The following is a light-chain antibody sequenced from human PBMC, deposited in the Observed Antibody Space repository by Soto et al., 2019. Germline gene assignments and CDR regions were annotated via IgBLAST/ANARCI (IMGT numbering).Light chain of an antibody. V-gene: IGKV1-5*01. CDR1: QSIRYY. CDR2: GAS. CDR3: QHHNSYSPT. J-gene: IGKJ1*01. Sequence: DIQLTQSPPTLSASVGDRVTITCRASQSIRYYLAWYQQMPGKAPKLLIYGASSLQSGVPSRFSGSGSGTEFTLTISSLQPDDFATYFCQHHNSYSPTVGQGTKVEIK.